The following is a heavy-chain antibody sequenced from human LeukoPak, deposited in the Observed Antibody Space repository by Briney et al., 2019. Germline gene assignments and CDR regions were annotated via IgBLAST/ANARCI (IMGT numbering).Heavy chain of an antibody. CDR2: IWSDGINR. CDR3: VKERGPFDAFDI. CDR1: GFTFTTYG. V-gene: IGHV3-33*06. J-gene: IGHJ3*02. Sequence: GGSLRLSCVASGFTFTTYGMHWVRQAPGKGLEWVAVIWSDGINRFYADSVKGRFTFSRDNYKNTLSLQMDSLRVEDTAVYYCVKERGPFDAFDIWGHGTVVTVSS.